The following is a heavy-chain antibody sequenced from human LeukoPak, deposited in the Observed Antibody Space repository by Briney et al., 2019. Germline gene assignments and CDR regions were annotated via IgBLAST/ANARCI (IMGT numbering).Heavy chain of an antibody. CDR3: ARVEIAAAGTRSDY. CDR1: GYTFTGYY. D-gene: IGHD6-13*01. V-gene: IGHV1-2*06. Sequence: ASVKVSCKASGYTFTGYYMHWVRQAPGQGLEWMGRINPNSGGTNYAQKFQGRVTMTRDTSISTAYVELSRLRSDDTAVYYCARVEIAAAGTRSDYWGQGTLVTVSS. J-gene: IGHJ4*02. CDR2: INPNSGGT.